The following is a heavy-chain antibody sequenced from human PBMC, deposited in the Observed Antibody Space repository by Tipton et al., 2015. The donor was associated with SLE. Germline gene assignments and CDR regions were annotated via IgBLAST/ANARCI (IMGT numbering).Heavy chain of an antibody. V-gene: IGHV3-48*01. Sequence: SLRLSCVVTGFPFSSYGMHWVRQAPGKGLEWVSYISSVGTTRHYGDSVMGRFTISRDNAEKSLYLQMNGLRADDTAVYYCARGGIGSYDDASDIWGRGTTVTVSP. CDR2: ISSVGTTR. CDR1: GFPFSSYG. J-gene: IGHJ3*02. D-gene: IGHD3-10*01. CDR3: ARGGIGSYDDASDI.